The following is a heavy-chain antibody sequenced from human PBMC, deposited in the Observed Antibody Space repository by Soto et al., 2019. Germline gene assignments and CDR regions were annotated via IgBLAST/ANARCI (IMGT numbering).Heavy chain of an antibody. D-gene: IGHD6-19*01. V-gene: IGHV1-69*01. CDR1: GGTFSSYA. CDR3: ARDHYAAVAGTGVLDY. CDR2: IIPIFGTA. J-gene: IGHJ4*01. Sequence: QVQLVQSGAEVKKPGSSVKVSCKASGGTFSSYAISWVRPAPGQGLEWMGGIIPIFGTANHAQKFQGRVTITADESTSTAYMELSSLRSEDTAVYYCARDHYAAVAGTGVLDYWGHGTLVTGSS.